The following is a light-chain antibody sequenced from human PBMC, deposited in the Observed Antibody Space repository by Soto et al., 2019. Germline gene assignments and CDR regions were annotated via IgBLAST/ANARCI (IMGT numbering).Light chain of an antibody. CDR2: DAS. V-gene: IGKV3-11*01. J-gene: IGKJ5*01. CDR3: QQRSNWPIP. CDR1: QSVSSY. Sequence: EIVLTQSPATLSLSPGERATLSCRASQSVSSYLAWYQQKPGQAPRLLIYDASNRATGIPARFSGSGSGTDFTLTISSLEPEDFAVDYCQQRSNWPIPFGQGTRLEIK.